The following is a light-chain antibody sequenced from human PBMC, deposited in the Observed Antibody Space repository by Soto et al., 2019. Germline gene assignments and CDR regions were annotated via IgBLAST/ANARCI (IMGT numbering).Light chain of an antibody. CDR2: DVN. J-gene: IGLJ2*01. CDR1: GSDVGAYNY. CDR3: SSYTGSSTI. V-gene: IGLV2-14*01. Sequence: QSALTQPASVSGSPGQSITISCTGTGSDVGAYNYVSWYQQRPGKAPKLMIFDVNNRPSGVSDRFFASKSGNTASLSISGLQAEDEADYYCSSYTGSSTIFGGGTQLTVL.